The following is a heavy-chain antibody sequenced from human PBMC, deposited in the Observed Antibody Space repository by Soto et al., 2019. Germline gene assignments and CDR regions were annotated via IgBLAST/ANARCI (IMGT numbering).Heavy chain of an antibody. Sequence: GASVKVSCKDSGGTFSSYTISWVRQSPGQGLEWMGRIIPILGIANYAQKFQGRVTITADKSTSTAYMELSSLRSEDTAVYYCARDLRRSSDVWRKRTTVPVSS. CDR2: IIPILGIA. CDR1: GGTFSSYT. CDR3: ARDLRRSSDV. V-gene: IGHV1-69*04. D-gene: IGHD3-16*02. J-gene: IGHJ6*04.